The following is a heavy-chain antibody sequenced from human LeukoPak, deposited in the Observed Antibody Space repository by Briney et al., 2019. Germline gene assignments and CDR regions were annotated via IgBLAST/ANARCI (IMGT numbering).Heavy chain of an antibody. CDR2: MNPDSGNT. CDR1: GYTFTSYD. D-gene: IGHD3-16*01. J-gene: IGHJ4*02. CDR3: ARVWGAVDY. Sequence: ASVKVSCKASGYTFTSYDINWVRQATGQGLEWMGWMNPDSGNTGYAQKLQGRVTMTRSTSISTAYMELSSLTSEDTAVYYCARVWGAVDYWGQGTLVTVSS. V-gene: IGHV1-8*01.